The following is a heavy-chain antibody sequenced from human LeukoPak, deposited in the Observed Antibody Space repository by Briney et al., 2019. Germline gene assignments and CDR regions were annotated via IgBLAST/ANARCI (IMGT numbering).Heavy chain of an antibody. CDR3: GFYSSRWHVY. Sequence: GGSLRLSCAASGFTFSSYAMSWVRQAPGKGLEWVSVMYVFGGCTNYADSVKGRFTISRDNSKNTLYLQMNSLRAEDTAVYYCGFYSSRWHVYWGQGTLVTVSS. J-gene: IGHJ4*02. V-gene: IGHV3-23*01. CDR2: MYVFGGCT. CDR1: GFTFSSYA. D-gene: IGHD6-13*01.